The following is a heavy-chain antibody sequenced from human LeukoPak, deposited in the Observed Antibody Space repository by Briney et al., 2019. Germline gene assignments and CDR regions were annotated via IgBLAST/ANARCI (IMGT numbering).Heavy chain of an antibody. D-gene: IGHD3-9*01. V-gene: IGHV3-30*02. CDR3: ARPDILTGSYFDY. CDR2: IRYDGSNK. Sequence: QSGGSLRLSCAASGFTFSSYGMHWVRQAPGKGLEWVVFIRYDGSNKYYADSVKGRFTISRDNSKNTLYLQMNSLRAEGTAVYYCARPDILTGSYFDYWGQGTLVTVSS. CDR1: GFTFSSYG. J-gene: IGHJ4*02.